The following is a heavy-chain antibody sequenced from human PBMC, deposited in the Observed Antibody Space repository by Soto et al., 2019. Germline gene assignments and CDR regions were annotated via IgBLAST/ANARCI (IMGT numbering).Heavy chain of an antibody. D-gene: IGHD6-19*01. CDR3: PIGVSGWDNGMDV. CDR1: GFTFSSYW. CDR2: ISSDGSST. Sequence: EVQLVESGGGLVQPGGSLRLSCAASGFTFSSYWMHWVRQAPGKGLVWVSRISSDGSSTTYADSVKGRFTISRDNAKNTLYLQMNSLRAEDTAVYYCPIGVSGWDNGMDVWGQVTTFTVSS. V-gene: IGHV3-74*03. J-gene: IGHJ6*02.